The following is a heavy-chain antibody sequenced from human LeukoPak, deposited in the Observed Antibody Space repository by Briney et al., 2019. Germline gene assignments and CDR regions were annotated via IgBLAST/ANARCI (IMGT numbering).Heavy chain of an antibody. V-gene: IGHV3-7*04. D-gene: IGHD1-7*01. CDR2: INQDGSEK. CDR3: ARVRGGTTNYFDY. Sequence: GGSLRLSCAASGFTFSSYWMSWVRQAPGKGLEWVANINQDGSEKYYVDSVRGRFTISRDNAKNSLCLQMDSLRAEDTAVYYCARVRGGTTNYFDYWGQGTLVTVSS. J-gene: IGHJ4*02. CDR1: GFTFSSYW.